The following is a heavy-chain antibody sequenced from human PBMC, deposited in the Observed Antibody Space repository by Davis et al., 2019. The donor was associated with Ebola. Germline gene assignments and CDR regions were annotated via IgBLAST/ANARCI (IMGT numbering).Heavy chain of an antibody. D-gene: IGHD6-19*01. J-gene: IGHJ4*02. Sequence: GESLKISCTDSVITFSSYAMTWVRQAPGKGLEWVSAISGSGGSTYYADSVKGRFTISRDNSKNTLYLQMNSLRAEDTAVYYCAKSPKAVAGWGVFDYWGQGTLVTVSS. CDR2: ISGSGGST. CDR3: AKSPKAVAGWGVFDY. V-gene: IGHV3-23*01. CDR1: VITFSSYA.